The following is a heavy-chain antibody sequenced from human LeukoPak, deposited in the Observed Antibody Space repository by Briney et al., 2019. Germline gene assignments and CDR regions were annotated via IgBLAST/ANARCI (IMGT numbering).Heavy chain of an antibody. J-gene: IGHJ4*02. V-gene: IGHV4-59*01. Sequence: SETLSLTCTASGGSISSYYWSWIRQPPGKGLEWIGYIYYSGSTNYNPSLKSRVTISVDTSKNQFSLKLSSVTAADTAVYYCARGEAVAVLDYWGQGTLVTVSS. D-gene: IGHD6-19*01. CDR3: ARGEAVAVLDY. CDR1: GGSISSYY. CDR2: IYYSGST.